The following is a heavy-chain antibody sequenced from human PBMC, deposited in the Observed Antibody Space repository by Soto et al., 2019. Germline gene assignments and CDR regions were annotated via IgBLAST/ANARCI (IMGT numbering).Heavy chain of an antibody. CDR3: AREGLLDRSIDY. CDR1: GFTFSSYG. CDR2: IWYDGSNK. V-gene: IGHV3-33*01. J-gene: IGHJ4*02. D-gene: IGHD1-1*01. Sequence: GGSLRLSCAASGFTFSSYGMHWVRQAPGKGLEWVAVIWYDGSNKYYADSVKGRFTISRDNSKNTLYLQMNSLRAEDTAVYYCAREGLLDRSIDYWGQGTLVTVSS.